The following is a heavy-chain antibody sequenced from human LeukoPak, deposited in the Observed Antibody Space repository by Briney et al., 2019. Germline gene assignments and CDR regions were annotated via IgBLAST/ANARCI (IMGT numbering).Heavy chain of an antibody. J-gene: IGHJ6*02. CDR3: ARGIGSGYYYHYGMDV. D-gene: IGHD2-15*01. V-gene: IGHV3-64*01. CDR1: GFTFSSYA. CDR2: ISSNGGST. Sequence: GGSLRLSCAASGFTFSSYAMHWVRQAPGKGLEYVSAISSNGGSTYYANSVKGRFTISRDNSKNTLYLQMGSLRAEDMAVYYCARGIGSGYYYHYGMDVWGQGTTVTVSS.